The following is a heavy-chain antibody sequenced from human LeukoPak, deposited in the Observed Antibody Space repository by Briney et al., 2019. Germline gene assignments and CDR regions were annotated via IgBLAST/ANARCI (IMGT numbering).Heavy chain of an antibody. J-gene: IGHJ4*02. CDR2: IYTSGST. D-gene: IGHD5-18*01. V-gene: IGHV4-4*07. Sequence: SETLSLTCTVSGGSISSYYWGWIRQPAGNGLEWIGRIYTSGSTNYNPSLKSRVTMSVDTSKNQFSLKLSSVTAADTAVYYCARSPRYSYGTRHFDYWGQGTLVTVSS. CDR1: GGSISSYY. CDR3: ARSPRYSYGTRHFDY.